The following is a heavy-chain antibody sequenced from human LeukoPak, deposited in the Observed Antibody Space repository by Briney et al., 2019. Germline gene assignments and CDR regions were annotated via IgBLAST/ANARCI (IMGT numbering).Heavy chain of an antibody. V-gene: IGHV5-51*01. Sequence: GEPLKISCKGSGYSFTSYRIAWVRHMPGKGLDWMGIFYLGDSDTRYSPSFQGEVTISADKSISSAYLQWSSRKASDTAMYYCARLSSSWYGDIWGQGTMVTVSS. J-gene: IGHJ3*02. CDR3: ARLSSSWYGDI. CDR1: GYSFTSYR. D-gene: IGHD6-13*01. CDR2: FYLGDSDT.